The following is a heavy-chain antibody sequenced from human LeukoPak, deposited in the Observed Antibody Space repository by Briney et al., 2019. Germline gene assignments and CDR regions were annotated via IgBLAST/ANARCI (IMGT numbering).Heavy chain of an antibody. D-gene: IGHD3-3*01. CDR3: ARGGYYDFWSGYYTPYYYYYMGV. CDR2: IIPILGIA. CDR1: GGTFSSYT. Sequence: SVKVSCKASGGTFSSYTISWVRQAPGQGLEWMGRIIPILGIANYAQKFQGRVTITADKSTSTAYMELSSLRSEDTAVYYCARGGYYDFWSGYYTPYYYYYMGVWGKGTTVTVSS. J-gene: IGHJ6*03. V-gene: IGHV1-69*02.